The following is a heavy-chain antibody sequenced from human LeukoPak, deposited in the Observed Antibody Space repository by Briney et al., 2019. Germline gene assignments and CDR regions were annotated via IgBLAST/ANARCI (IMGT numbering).Heavy chain of an antibody. CDR3: AIKLLWFGGPSPKRFDY. J-gene: IGHJ4*02. D-gene: IGHD3-10*01. CDR2: MSCSGGST. Sequence: GGSLRLSCAASGFTFSSYAMSWVRQAPGKGLEWVSAMSCSGGSTYYADSVKGRFTMSRDNSKNTLYLQMNSLRAEDTAVYYCAIKLLWFGGPSPKRFDYWGQGTLVTVSS. V-gene: IGHV3-23*01. CDR1: GFTFSSYA.